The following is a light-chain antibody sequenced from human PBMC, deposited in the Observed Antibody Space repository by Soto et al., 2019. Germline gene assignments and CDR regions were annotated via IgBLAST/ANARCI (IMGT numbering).Light chain of an antibody. CDR1: QSVSSN. Sequence: EIVMTQSPVILSVSPGERATLSCRASQSVSSNLAWYQQKPGQAPRLLIYGASTRATGIPARFSGSGSGTEFTLTISSRQSEDFAVYYCQHLGTFGQGTKVEIK. V-gene: IGKV3-15*01. CDR3: QHLGT. J-gene: IGKJ1*01. CDR2: GAS.